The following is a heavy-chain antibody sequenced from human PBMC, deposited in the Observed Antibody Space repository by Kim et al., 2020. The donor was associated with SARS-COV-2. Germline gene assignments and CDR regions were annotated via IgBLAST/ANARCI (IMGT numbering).Heavy chain of an antibody. CDR3: ATPKNEYSSSSFYY. Sequence: GASLQISCKGSGYSFTSYWISWVRQMPGKGLEWMGRIDPSDSYTNYSPSFQGHVTISADKSISTAYLQWSSLKASDTAMYYCATPKNEYSSSSFYYWGQGTLVTVSS. D-gene: IGHD6-6*01. CDR2: IDPSDSYT. CDR1: GYSFTSYW. J-gene: IGHJ4*02. V-gene: IGHV5-10-1*01.